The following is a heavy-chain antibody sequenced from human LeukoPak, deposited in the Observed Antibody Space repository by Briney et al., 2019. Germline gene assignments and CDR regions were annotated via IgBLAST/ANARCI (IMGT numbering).Heavy chain of an antibody. J-gene: IGHJ4*02. V-gene: IGHV1-8*01. Sequence: ASVKVSCKASGYSFTSYDINWVRQATGQGLEWMGYMDPNTGDTGVTQKFQGRVTMTRDPSINTAYVELTSLRSEDTAVYFCTRGGEILTHYKHIDYWGQGTLVTVSS. CDR2: MDPNTGDT. D-gene: IGHD3-9*01. CDR1: GYSFTSYD. CDR3: TRGGEILTHYKHIDY.